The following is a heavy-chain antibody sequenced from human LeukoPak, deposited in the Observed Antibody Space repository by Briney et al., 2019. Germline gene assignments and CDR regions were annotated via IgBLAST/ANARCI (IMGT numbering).Heavy chain of an antibody. CDR1: GFTFSSYA. V-gene: IGHV3-64D*06. D-gene: IGHD4-17*01. Sequence: QPEGSLRLPCSASGFTFSSYAMHWVRQAPGKGLEYVSAISSNGGSTYYADSVKGRFTISRDNSKNTLYLQMSSLRAEDTAVYYCVKGGTTVTTLFYFDYWGQGTLVTVSS. CDR3: VKGGTTVTTLFYFDY. J-gene: IGHJ4*02. CDR2: ISSNGGST.